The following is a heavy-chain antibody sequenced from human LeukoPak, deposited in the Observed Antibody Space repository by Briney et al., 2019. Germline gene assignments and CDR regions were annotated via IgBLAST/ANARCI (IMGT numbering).Heavy chain of an antibody. Sequence: GGSLRLSCAASGFTFSNYEMHWVRQAPGKGLEWFSYISSSGSDIYYADSVKGRFTISRDNAKNSLYLHMNGLRAEDTAVYYCARDYGGSSPFDYWGQGTLVTVSS. V-gene: IGHV3-48*03. CDR1: GFTFSNYE. D-gene: IGHD4-23*01. CDR2: ISSSGSDI. J-gene: IGHJ4*02. CDR3: ARDYGGSSPFDY.